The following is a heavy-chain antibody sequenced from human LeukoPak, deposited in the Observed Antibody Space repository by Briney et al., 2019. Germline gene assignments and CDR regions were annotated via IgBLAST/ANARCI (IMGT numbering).Heavy chain of an antibody. CDR1: GFTFDDYA. V-gene: IGHV3-9*01. Sequence: GGSLRLSCAASGFTFDDYAMHWVRQAPGKGLEWVSGISWNSGSIGYADSVKGRFTISRDNAKNSLYLQMNSLRAEDTALYYCAKDLVAAAGTPTNWYFDLWGRGTLVTVSS. CDR3: AKDLVAAAGTPTNWYFDL. J-gene: IGHJ2*01. D-gene: IGHD6-13*01. CDR2: ISWNSGSI.